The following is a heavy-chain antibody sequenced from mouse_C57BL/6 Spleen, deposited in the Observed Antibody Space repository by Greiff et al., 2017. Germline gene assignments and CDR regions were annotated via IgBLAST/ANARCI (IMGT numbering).Heavy chain of an antibody. CDR1: GYTFTSYW. J-gene: IGHJ2*01. D-gene: IGHD2-3*01. V-gene: IGHV1-59*01. Sequence: QVQLQQPGAELVRPGTSVKLSCKASGYTFTSYWMHWVKQRPGQGLEWIGVIDPSDSHTNYNQKFKGKATLTVDTSSSTAYMQLSSLTSENSTVYYFARLRGGYYEGYWGQGTTLTVSS. CDR2: IDPSDSHT. CDR3: ARLRGGYYEGY.